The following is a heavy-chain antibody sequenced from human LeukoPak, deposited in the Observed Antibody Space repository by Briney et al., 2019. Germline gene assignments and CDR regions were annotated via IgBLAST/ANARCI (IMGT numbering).Heavy chain of an antibody. V-gene: IGHV3-23*01. CDR1: GFSLSSYA. CDR2: LSESGGGT. J-gene: IGHJ4*02. D-gene: IGHD6-13*01. Sequence: PGGSLRLSCAASGFSLSSYAMSWVRQAPGKGLEWVSTLSESGGGTYYADSVKGRFTISRDNSKNTLYLQMNSLRAEDAAVYYCARRDIATAGTRWYYFDFWGQGTLVTVSS. CDR3: ARRDIATAGTRWYYFDF.